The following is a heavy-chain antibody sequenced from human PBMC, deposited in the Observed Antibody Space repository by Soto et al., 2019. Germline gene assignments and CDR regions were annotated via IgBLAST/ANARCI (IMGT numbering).Heavy chain of an antibody. CDR2: ISAHNGNT. J-gene: IGHJ4*02. D-gene: IGHD3-10*01. CDR1: GYDFTTYG. V-gene: IGHV1-18*01. CDR3: ARGRDGDY. Sequence: QVHLVQSGAEVKNPGASVKVSCKGSGYDFTTYGITWVRQAPGQGLEWMAWISAHNGNTNYAPNLQGRVTVTRDTSTSTAYIELRGQRSDDAAVYYWARGRDGDYWGQGALVTDSS.